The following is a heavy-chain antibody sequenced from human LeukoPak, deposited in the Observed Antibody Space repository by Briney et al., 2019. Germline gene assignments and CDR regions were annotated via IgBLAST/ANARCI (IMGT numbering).Heavy chain of an antibody. Sequence: PGGSLRLSCAASGFTVSSNEMSWVRQAPGKGLEWVSSISGGSTYYADSRKGRFTISRDNSKNTLHLQMNSLRAEDTAVYYCARVMVRGVMDYWGQGTLVTVSS. CDR2: ISGGST. CDR1: GFTVSSNE. J-gene: IGHJ4*02. D-gene: IGHD3-10*01. V-gene: IGHV3-38-3*01. CDR3: ARVMVRGVMDY.